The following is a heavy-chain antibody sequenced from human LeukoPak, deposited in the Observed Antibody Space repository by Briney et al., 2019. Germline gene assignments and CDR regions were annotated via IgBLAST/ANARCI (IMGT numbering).Heavy chain of an antibody. CDR3: ARYGCSSTSCFYYYYYYMDV. J-gene: IGHJ6*03. CDR2: IYHSGGT. CDR1: GYSISSGYY. V-gene: IGHV4-38-2*01. D-gene: IGHD2-2*01. Sequence: KASETLSLTYSVSGYSISSGYYWGWIRQPPGKGLEWIGSIYHSGGTYYNPSLKRRVTISVDPSKSQFSLKLSSVTAADTAVYYCARYGCSSTSCFYYYYYYMDVWGKGTTVTVSS.